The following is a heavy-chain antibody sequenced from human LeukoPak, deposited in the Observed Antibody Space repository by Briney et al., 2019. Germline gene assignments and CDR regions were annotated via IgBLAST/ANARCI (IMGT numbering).Heavy chain of an antibody. D-gene: IGHD3-22*01. CDR2: IIPIFGTA. CDR3: ARDDSSGYSFLGY. Sequence: GASVKVSCKASGGTFSSYAISWVRQAPGQGLEWMGGIIPIFGTANCAQKFQGRVTITADESTSTAYMELSSLRSEDTAVYYCARDDSSGYSFLGYWGQGTLVTVSS. J-gene: IGHJ4*02. V-gene: IGHV1-69*13. CDR1: GGTFSSYA.